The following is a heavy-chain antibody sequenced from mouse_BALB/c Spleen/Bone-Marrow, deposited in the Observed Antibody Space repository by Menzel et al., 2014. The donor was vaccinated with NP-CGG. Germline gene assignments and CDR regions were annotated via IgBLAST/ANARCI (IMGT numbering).Heavy chain of an antibody. CDR1: GYTFTSYW. Sequence: QVQLQQSGAALVKPGASVKLSCKASGYTFTSYWMHWVKQRPGQGLEWIGEINPSNGRTNYNEKFKSKATLTVDKSSSTAYMQLSSLTSEDSAAYYCARTYFDYWGQGTTLTVSS. V-gene: IGHV1S81*02. CDR3: ARTYFDY. CDR2: INPSNGRT. J-gene: IGHJ2*01.